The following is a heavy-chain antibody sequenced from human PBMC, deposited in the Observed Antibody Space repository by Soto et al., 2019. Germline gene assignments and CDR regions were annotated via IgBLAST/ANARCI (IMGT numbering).Heavy chain of an antibody. V-gene: IGHV1-46*04. CDR2: INPSDGST. J-gene: IGHJ4*02. CDR3: ARECSGYYWVH. D-gene: IGHD3-22*01. CDR1: GYTLTGYY. Sequence: QVQLVQSGAEVRKPGASLRVSCKASGYTLTGYYMHWVRQAPGHGLEWMGRINPSDGSTGYTQQLQDRLTLTRDTSTSTVYMELSSLKSEDTAVYYCARECSGYYWVHWGQGTLVTVS.